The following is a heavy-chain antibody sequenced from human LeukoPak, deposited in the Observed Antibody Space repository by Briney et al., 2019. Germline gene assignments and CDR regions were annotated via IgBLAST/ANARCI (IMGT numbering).Heavy chain of an antibody. J-gene: IGHJ4*02. CDR1: GFTFDDYA. CDR2: ISWNSGSI. Sequence: RSGGSLRPSCAASGFTFDDYAMHWVRQAPGKGLERVSGISWNSGSIGYADSVKGRFTISRDNAKNSLYLQMNSLRAEDTALYYCAKDLLRGYYDSSGYYSYWGQGTLVTVSS. V-gene: IGHV3-9*01. CDR3: AKDLLRGYYDSSGYYSY. D-gene: IGHD3-22*01.